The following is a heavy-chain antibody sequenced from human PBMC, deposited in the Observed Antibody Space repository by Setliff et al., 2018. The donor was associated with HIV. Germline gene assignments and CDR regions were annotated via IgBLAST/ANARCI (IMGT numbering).Heavy chain of an antibody. J-gene: IGHJ4*02. CDR2: IFSSGNT. CDR1: GGSISNYY. Sequence: PETLSLTCEVSGGSISNYYWSWIRQPAGKGLEWIGRIFSSGNTYYNPSLKSRVTMSVDTSKNQFSLNLNSVTAADTAIYYCARAPFPVAGFDYFDHWGQGTQVTVSS. CDR3: ARAPFPVAGFDYFDH. D-gene: IGHD6-19*01. V-gene: IGHV4-4*07.